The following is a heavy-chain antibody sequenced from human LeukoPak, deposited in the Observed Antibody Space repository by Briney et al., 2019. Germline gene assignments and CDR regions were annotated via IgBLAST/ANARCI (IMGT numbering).Heavy chain of an antibody. V-gene: IGHV3-21*01. CDR3: ASMGSGSYTGY. D-gene: IGHD1-26*01. J-gene: IGHJ4*02. Sequence: GGSLRLSCAASGFTFSSYNINWVRQAPGKGLEWVSSISTSSSYIYYADSVKGRFTISRDNAKNSLYLQMNSLRAEDTAVYYCASMGSGSYTGYWGQGTLVTVSS. CDR1: GFTFSSYN. CDR2: ISTSSSYI.